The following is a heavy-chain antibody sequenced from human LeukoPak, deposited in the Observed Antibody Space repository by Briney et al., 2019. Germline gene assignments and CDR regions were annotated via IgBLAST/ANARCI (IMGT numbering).Heavy chain of an antibody. V-gene: IGHV3-7*03. CDR1: GFTFSSYW. D-gene: IGHD3-16*01. CDR3: ARGGGLDV. CDR2: IKQDGSEK. Sequence: GGSLRLSCAASGFTFSSYWRRWVRQAPGKGLEWVANIKQDGSEKNYVDSVKGRFTISRDNAKNSLYLQMSNLRAEDTAVYFCARGGGLDVWGQGATVTVSS. J-gene: IGHJ6*02.